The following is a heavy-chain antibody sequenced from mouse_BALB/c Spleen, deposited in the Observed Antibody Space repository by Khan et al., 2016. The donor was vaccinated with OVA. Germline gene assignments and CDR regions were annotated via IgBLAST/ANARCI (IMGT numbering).Heavy chain of an antibody. V-gene: IGHV1S56*01. D-gene: IGHD2-1*01. CDR3: SRWGGNYPSYTMDY. CDR1: GYIFTSYY. CDR2: IYPGSINS. J-gene: IGHJ4*01. Sequence: QIQLVQSGPELVKPGASVRISCKASGYIFTSYYIHWVKQRPGQGLEWIGGIYPGSINSNYNENFKGKATLTADKSSSTAYMQLSSLNSEDSAVYFCSRWGGNYPSYTMDYWGQGTSVTVSS.